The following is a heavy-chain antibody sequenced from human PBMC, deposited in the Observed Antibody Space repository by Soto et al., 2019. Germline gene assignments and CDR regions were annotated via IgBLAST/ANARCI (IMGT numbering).Heavy chain of an antibody. CDR2: ISGSGGST. Sequence: GGSLRLSCAASGFTFSSYAISWVRQAPGKGLEWVSAISGSGGSTYYADSVKGRFTISRDNSKNTLYLQMNSLRAEDTAVYYCAKVRGRIVATIDYWGQGTLVTVSS. J-gene: IGHJ4*02. CDR3: AKVRGRIVATIDY. CDR1: GFTFSSYA. D-gene: IGHD5-12*01. V-gene: IGHV3-23*01.